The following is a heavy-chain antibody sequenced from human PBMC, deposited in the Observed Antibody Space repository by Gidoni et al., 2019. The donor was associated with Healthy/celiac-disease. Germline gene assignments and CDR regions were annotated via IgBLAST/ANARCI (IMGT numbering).Heavy chain of an antibody. J-gene: IGHJ3*02. D-gene: IGHD2-2*01. V-gene: IGHV3-7*01. CDR1: GFTFSSYW. Sequence: EVQLVESGGGLVQPGGSLRLSCAASGFTFSSYWMSWVRQAPGKGLEWVANIKQDGSEKYYVDSVKGRFTISRDNAKNSLYLQMNSLRAEDTAVYYCARHAVPAAMFDAFDIWGQGTMVTVSS. CDR3: ARHAVPAAMFDAFDI. CDR2: IKQDGSEK.